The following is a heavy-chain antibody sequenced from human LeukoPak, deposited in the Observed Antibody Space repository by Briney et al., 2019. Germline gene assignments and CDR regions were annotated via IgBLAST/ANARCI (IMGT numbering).Heavy chain of an antibody. CDR3: AREAGPYCSSTSCYGAFDI. J-gene: IGHJ3*02. D-gene: IGHD2-2*01. CDR2: ISSSSSYI. CDR1: GGSISSSS. V-gene: IGHV3-21*01. Sequence: ETLSLTCTVSGGSISSSSYYWGWIRQPPGKGLEWVSSISSSSSYIYYADSVKGRFTISRDNAKNSLYLQMNSLRAEDTAVYYCAREAGPYCSSTSCYGAFDIWGQGTMVTVSS.